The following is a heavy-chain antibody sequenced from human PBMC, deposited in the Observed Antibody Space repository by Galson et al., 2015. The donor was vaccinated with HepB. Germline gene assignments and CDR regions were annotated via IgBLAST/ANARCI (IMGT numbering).Heavy chain of an antibody. J-gene: IGHJ3*02. V-gene: IGHV1-69*04. CDR2: IIPILGIA. Sequence: SVKVSCKASGYTFTSYGISWVRQAPGQGLEWMGRIIPILGIANYAQKFQGRVTITADKSTSTAYMELSSLRSEDTAVYYCARWDAAYYYGSGSYSGGAFDIWGQGTMVTVSS. D-gene: IGHD3-10*01. CDR1: GYTFTSYG. CDR3: ARWDAAYYYGSGSYSGGAFDI.